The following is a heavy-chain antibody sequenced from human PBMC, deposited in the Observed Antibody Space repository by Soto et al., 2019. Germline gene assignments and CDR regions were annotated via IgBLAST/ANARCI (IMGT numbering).Heavy chain of an antibody. V-gene: IGHV1-46*03. CDR1: GYTFTSYY. Sequence: QVQLVQSGAEVKKPGASVRVSCKASGYTFTSYYMHWVRQAPGQGPEWMGMINPSSGGTDYAQKFQGRVTMTRDTSTTTVYMELRSLRSEDTAVYYCTRSIITTAGTDAFELWGQGTLVTVSS. D-gene: IGHD6-13*01. CDR2: INPSSGGT. J-gene: IGHJ3*01. CDR3: TRSIITTAGTDAFEL.